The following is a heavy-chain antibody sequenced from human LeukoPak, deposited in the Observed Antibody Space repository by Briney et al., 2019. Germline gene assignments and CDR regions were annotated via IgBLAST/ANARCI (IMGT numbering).Heavy chain of an antibody. CDR1: GVSISSTHW. V-gene: IGHV4-4*02. D-gene: IGHD6-13*01. J-gene: IGHJ4*02. CDR3: ARGYSSSYFEA. CDR2: IFQSGRT. Sequence: SETLSLTCAVSGVSISSTHWWSWVRQPPGKGLEWTGEIFQSGRTKYNPSLKSRVTISVDKSRNQFSLNLSSATAADTAMYYCARGYSSSYFEAWGQGTLVTVSS.